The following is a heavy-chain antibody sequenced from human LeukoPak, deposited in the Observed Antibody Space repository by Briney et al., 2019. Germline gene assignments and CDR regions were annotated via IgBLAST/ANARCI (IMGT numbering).Heavy chain of an antibody. CDR2: ISSTSSPI. CDR3: ARGNSGGFDA. CDR1: GFTFSDWN. Sequence: GGSLRLSCAASGFTFSDWNLNWVRQAPGKGLEWVSHISSTSSPIYYADSVKGRFTISRDNAKNSLYLQMNSLRDEDTAVYYCARGNSGGFDAWGQGTLVTVSS. V-gene: IGHV3-48*02. J-gene: IGHJ5*02. D-gene: IGHD1-26*01.